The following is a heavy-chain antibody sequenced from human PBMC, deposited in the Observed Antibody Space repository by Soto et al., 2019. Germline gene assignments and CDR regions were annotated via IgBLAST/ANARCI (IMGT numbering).Heavy chain of an antibody. CDR1: GFTFSSYW. V-gene: IGHV3-7*01. D-gene: IGHD2-2*01. CDR2: IKQEGGEK. CDR3: ARAGRGVVEPAATPAYYYYYGMDV. Sequence: EVQLVESGGGLVQPGGSLRLSCAASGFTFSSYWMSWVRQAPGKGLEWVPNIKQEGGEKYNVDSVKGRFTISRDNAKNSLYLQMNSLRAEDTGVYYCARAGRGVVEPAATPAYYYYYGMDVWGQGTTVTVSS. J-gene: IGHJ6*02.